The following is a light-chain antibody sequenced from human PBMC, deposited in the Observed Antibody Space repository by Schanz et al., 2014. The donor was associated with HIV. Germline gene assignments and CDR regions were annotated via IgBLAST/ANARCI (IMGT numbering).Light chain of an antibody. J-gene: IGKJ2*01. V-gene: IGKV1-5*03. CDR2: EAS. CDR1: QSISEW. CDR3: QQCVTYPYT. Sequence: DIQMTQSPSALSASVGDRITITCRASQSISEWLAWYQQKPGQAPNLLISEASTLESGVPSRFSGSGSGTDFTLTISGLRPDDFATYYCQQCVTYPYTFGQGTKLDMK.